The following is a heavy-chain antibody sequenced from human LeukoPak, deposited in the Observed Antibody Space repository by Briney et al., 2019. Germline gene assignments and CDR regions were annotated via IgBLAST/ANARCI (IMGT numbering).Heavy chain of an antibody. J-gene: IGHJ4*02. CDR2: IYTSGST. CDR1: GGYISSDSSY. Sequence: NPSQTLSLTCTVSGGYISSDSSYWSWDRQPAGNGLEWIGRIYTSGSTNYNPSLNNRVTMSVDTSKTQFSLKLSSVTAADTAVYYCAGRIAVAGFDYWGQGTLVTVSS. D-gene: IGHD6-19*01. V-gene: IGHV4-61*02. CDR3: AGRIAVAGFDY.